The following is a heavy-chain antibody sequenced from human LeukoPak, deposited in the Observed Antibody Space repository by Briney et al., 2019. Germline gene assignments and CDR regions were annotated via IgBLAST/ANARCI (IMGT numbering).Heavy chain of an antibody. CDR2: IIPIFGTA. Sequence: GASVKVSCKASGGTFSSYAISWVRQAPGQGLEWMGGIIPIFGTANCAQKFQGRVTITADESTSTAYMELSSLRSEDTAVYYCARGWDGYNVDYWGQGTLVTVSS. CDR3: ARGWDGYNVDY. D-gene: IGHD5-24*01. J-gene: IGHJ4*02. V-gene: IGHV1-69*13. CDR1: GGTFSSYA.